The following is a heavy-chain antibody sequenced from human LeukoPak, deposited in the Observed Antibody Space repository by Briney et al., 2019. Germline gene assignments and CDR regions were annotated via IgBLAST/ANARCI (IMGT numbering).Heavy chain of an antibody. CDR3: ARFSRITWGDWGDAFDV. CDR2: IDDGGNT. J-gene: IGHJ3*01. V-gene: IGHV4-34*01. D-gene: IGHD2-21*02. CDR1: GGSFSVYF. Sequence: SETLSLMCSVYGGSFSVYFWSWIRQSPGKGLEWIGEIDDGGNTNYNPSLMSRVIVAMEKSKKQFSLVMRSVTAADTAVYYCARFSRITWGDWGDAFDVWGQGATVIVSS.